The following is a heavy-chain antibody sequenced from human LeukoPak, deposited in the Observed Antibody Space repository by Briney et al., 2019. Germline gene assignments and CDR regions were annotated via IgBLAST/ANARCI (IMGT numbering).Heavy chain of an antibody. V-gene: IGHV3-30*02. CDR3: ARVVPPTDYGSGSYFWDPYYFDY. CDR1: GVTFSSFG. D-gene: IGHD3-10*01. J-gene: IGHJ4*02. CDR2: IRHDGTNI. Sequence: GGSLRLSCAATGVTFSSFGMHWVRQSPGKGLEWVALIRHDGTNIYYADSVKGRFTISRDNSKNTLYLQMNSLRAEDTAVYYCARVVPPTDYGSGSYFWDPYYFDYWGQGTLVTVSS.